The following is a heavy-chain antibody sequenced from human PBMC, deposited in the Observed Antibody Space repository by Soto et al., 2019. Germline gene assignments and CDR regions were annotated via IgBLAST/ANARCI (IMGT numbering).Heavy chain of an antibody. V-gene: IGHV3-30*02. Sequence: GGSLRLSCAASGFTFSSYGMHWARQAPGKGLEWVAVIWYDGSNKNYADPVKGRFTISRDTSKNMLYLQMNSLRPEDTAVYYCAKWFGELFDGFDVWGQGTMVTVSS. CDR1: GFTFSSYG. D-gene: IGHD3-10*01. J-gene: IGHJ3*01. CDR2: IWYDGSNK. CDR3: AKWFGELFDGFDV.